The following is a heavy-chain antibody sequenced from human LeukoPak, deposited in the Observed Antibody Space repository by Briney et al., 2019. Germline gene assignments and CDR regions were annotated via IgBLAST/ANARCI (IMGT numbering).Heavy chain of an antibody. V-gene: IGHV4-61*02. D-gene: IGHD1-1*01. J-gene: IGHJ4*02. CDR1: GGSISSSSYY. CDR2: IYSSGLT. Sequence: SETLSLTCTVSGGSISSSSYYWGWIRQPAGKGLEWIGRIYSSGLTNCNPSLKSRVTMSVDTSKNLFSLNLTSVTAADTAVYYCARETGDLGRSLDYWGQGTLVTVSS. CDR3: ARETGDLGRSLDY.